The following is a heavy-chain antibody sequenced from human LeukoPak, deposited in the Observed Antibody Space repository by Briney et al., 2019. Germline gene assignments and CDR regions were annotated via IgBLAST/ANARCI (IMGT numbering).Heavy chain of an antibody. CDR2: ISAYNGNT. Sequence: GASVKVSCKASGYTFTSYGISWVRQAPGQGLEWMGWISAYNGNTNYAQKLQGRVTMTTDTSTSTAYMELRSLRSDDTAVYYCARASTSCYLGCYYYGMDVWGQGTTVTVSS. V-gene: IGHV1-18*01. D-gene: IGHD2-2*01. CDR1: GYTFTSYG. CDR3: ARASTSCYLGCYYYGMDV. J-gene: IGHJ6*02.